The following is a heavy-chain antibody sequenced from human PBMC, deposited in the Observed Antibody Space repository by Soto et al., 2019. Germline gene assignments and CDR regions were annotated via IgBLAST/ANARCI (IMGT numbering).Heavy chain of an antibody. CDR3: AKSYGPPGIVGRYGMDV. CDR1: GFTVSSNY. J-gene: IGHJ6*02. D-gene: IGHD1-26*01. V-gene: IGHV3-30*18. CDR2: ISYDGSNK. Sequence: GGSLRLSCAASGFTVSSNYMSWVRQAPGKGLEWVAVISYDGSNKYYADSVKGRFTISRDNSKNTLYLQMNSLRAEDTAVYYCAKSYGPPGIVGRYGMDVWGQGTTVTVSS.